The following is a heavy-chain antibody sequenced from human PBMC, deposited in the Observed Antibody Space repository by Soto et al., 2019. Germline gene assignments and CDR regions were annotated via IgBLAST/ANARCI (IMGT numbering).Heavy chain of an antibody. J-gene: IGHJ4*02. D-gene: IGHD3-10*01. V-gene: IGHV3-53*01. CDR2: IYSGGYT. Sequence: EVQLVESGGGLIQPGGSLRLSCAVSGFTVSNNYMSWVRQAPGKGLEGVSVIYSGGYTAYGDSVKGRFTISRDNSKNTANLQINCPGAADSAVYCCAPQAGGGGYWGQGTLVTVSS. CDR3: APQAGGGGY. CDR1: GFTVSNNY.